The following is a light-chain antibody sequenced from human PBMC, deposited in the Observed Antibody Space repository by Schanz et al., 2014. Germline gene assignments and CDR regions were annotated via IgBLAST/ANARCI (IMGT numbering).Light chain of an antibody. CDR2: GAS. CDR3: QQRSNWPPWT. CDR1: QSISSN. Sequence: EIVMTQSPATLSVSPGERATLSCRASQSISSNLAWYQLKPGQAPRLLIYGASSRATGIPARFSGSGSGTEFTLTISSLEPEDFAVYYCQQRSNWPPWTFGQGTKVEI. J-gene: IGKJ1*01. V-gene: IGKV3-15*01.